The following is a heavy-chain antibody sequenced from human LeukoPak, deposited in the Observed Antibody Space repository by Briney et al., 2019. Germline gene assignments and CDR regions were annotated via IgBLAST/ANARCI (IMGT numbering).Heavy chain of an antibody. CDR1: GYSITNGYY. D-gene: IGHD2/OR15-2a*01. V-gene: IGHV4-38-2*02. CDR3: AKKDSFIAL. J-gene: IGHJ4*02. CDR2: FYHGGST. Sequence: SETLSLTCNVSGYSITNGYYWAWIRQPPGKGLEWIGSFYHGGSTYYTPSLKSRVTISGDASKNQFSLKVNSVTAADTAVYYCAKKDSFIALWGQGTLVTVSS.